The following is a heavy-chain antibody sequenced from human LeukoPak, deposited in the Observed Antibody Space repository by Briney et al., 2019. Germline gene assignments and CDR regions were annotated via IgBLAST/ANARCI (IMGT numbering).Heavy chain of an antibody. Sequence: GGSLRLSCAASGFTFSSYAMSWVRQAPGKGLEWVANINQDGDEKYYVDSVKGRFTISRDDAKTSVYLQLSSLRPEDTAVYYCAKNKGWELPAELDSWGQGALVIVSS. D-gene: IGHD2-15*01. CDR2: INQDGDEK. CDR1: GFTFSSYA. CDR3: AKNKGWELPAELDS. V-gene: IGHV3-7*01. J-gene: IGHJ4*02.